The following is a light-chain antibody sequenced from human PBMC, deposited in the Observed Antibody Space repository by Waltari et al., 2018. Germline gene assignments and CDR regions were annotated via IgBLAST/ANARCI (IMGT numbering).Light chain of an antibody. CDR1: NSNIGAGFA. Sequence: QSVLTQPPSVSGAPGQRVSISCTGSNSNIGAGFAVHWYQQLPGTAPKLRSYDNANRASGVPDRLSASTSDTSATLAITGLQAEDEADYYCQSYDSSLVASVFGGGTKLTVL. CDR2: DNA. V-gene: IGLV1-40*01. CDR3: QSYDSSLVASV. J-gene: IGLJ2*01.